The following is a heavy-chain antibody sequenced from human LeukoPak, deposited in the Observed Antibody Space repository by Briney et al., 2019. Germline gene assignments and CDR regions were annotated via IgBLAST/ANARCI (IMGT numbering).Heavy chain of an antibody. CDR2: ISYDGSNK. D-gene: IGHD5-12*01. Sequence: GSLRLSCAASGFAFSTYAIHWVRQAPGKGLEWVAVISYDGSNKYYADSVKGRFTISRDNSKNTLFLQMNSLRAEDTAVYYCARDYGDIVATISSYHYGMDVWGQGTTVTVSS. CDR1: GFAFSTYA. J-gene: IGHJ6*02. CDR3: ARDYGDIVATISSYHYGMDV. V-gene: IGHV3-30*04.